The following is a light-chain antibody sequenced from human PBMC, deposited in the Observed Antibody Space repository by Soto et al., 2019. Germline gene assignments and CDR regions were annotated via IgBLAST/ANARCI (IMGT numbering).Light chain of an antibody. J-gene: IGKJ4*01. CDR1: QSVSGN. Sequence: EVVMTQSPATLSVSPGDRVTLSCRASQSVSGNLAWYQQRPGQTPRLLIYLTSTRATGIPARFSGSGSGTEFTLTISSLQSEDFAVYYCQQYNNWPLTFGGGTKVDIK. V-gene: IGKV3-15*01. CDR2: LTS. CDR3: QQYNNWPLT.